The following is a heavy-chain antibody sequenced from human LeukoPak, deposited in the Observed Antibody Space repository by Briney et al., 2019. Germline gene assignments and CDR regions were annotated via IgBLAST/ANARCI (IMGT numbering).Heavy chain of an antibody. CDR2: IIPIFGTA. V-gene: IGHV1-69*05. Sequence: ASVKVSCKASGGTFSSYAISWVRQAPGQGLEWMGGIIPIFGTANYAQKFQGRVTITTDESTSTAYMELSSLRSEDTAVYYCARDGEYSSSSEEGYYYYYMDVWGKGTTVTVSS. D-gene: IGHD6-6*01. CDR1: GGTFSSYA. CDR3: ARDGEYSSSSEEGYYYYYMDV. J-gene: IGHJ6*03.